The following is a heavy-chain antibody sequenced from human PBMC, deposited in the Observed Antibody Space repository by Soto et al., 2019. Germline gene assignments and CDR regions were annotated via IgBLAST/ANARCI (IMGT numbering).Heavy chain of an antibody. CDR3: TREGPLLHDAFDI. J-gene: IGHJ3*02. CDR2: IRSKAYGGTT. Sequence: GESLKISCTASGFTFGDYAMSWFRQAPGKGLEWVGFIRSKAYGGTTEYAASVKGRFTISRDDSKSIAYLQMNSLKTEDTAVYYCTREGPLLHDAFDIWGQGTMVTVSS. D-gene: IGHD1-26*01. V-gene: IGHV3-49*03. CDR1: GFTFGDYA.